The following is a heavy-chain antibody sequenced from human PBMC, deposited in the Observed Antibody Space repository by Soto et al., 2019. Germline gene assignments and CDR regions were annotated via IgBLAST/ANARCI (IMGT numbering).Heavy chain of an antibody. V-gene: IGHV3-30*03. D-gene: IGHD6-25*01. CDR3: ARGGASITAAAPNRSNWFDP. Sequence: QVQLVESGGGVVQPGRSLRLSCAASGFTFSSYGMHWVRQAPGKGLERVAVISYDGSYTNHADSVKGRFTISRDNSKSTLYLQMNSLRAEDTAVYYCARGGASITAAAPNRSNWFDPWGQGTLVTVSS. J-gene: IGHJ5*02. CDR2: ISYDGSYT. CDR1: GFTFSSYG.